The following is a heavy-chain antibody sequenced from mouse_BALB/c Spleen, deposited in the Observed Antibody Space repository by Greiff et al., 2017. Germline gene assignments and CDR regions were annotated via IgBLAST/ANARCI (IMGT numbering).Heavy chain of an antibody. D-gene: IGHD4-1*01. CDR3: ARLGTGTSYFDY. CDR2: ISSGGGST. CDR1: GFAFSSYD. J-gene: IGHJ2*01. Sequence: EVKLMESGGGLVKPGGSLKLSCAASGFAFSSYDMSWVRQTPEKRLEWVAYISSGGGSTYYPDTVKGRFTISRDNAKNTLYLQMSSLKSEDTAMYYCARLGTGTSYFDYWGQGTTLTVSS. V-gene: IGHV5-12-1*01.